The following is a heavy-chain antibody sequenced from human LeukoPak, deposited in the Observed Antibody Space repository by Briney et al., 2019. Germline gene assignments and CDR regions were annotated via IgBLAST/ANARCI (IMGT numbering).Heavy chain of an antibody. CDR1: GCTFSSYS. D-gene: IGHD6-13*01. CDR2: ISSSGRTI. Sequence: GGSLSLSCAASGCTFSSYSMNWVRQAPGKGLEWVSYISSSGRTIYYADPVKRRFTISRDNAKNSLYLQMNRVRAEDTAVYYCARDNRGSSWYFDYWGQGTLVTVSS. V-gene: IGHV3-48*04. CDR3: ARDNRGSSWYFDY. J-gene: IGHJ4*02.